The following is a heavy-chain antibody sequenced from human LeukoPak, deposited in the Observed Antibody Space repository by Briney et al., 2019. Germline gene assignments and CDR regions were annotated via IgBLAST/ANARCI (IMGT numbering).Heavy chain of an antibody. CDR3: ARNNGMDV. V-gene: IGHV3-7*03. CDR2: VSRDGSES. J-gene: IGHJ6*02. Sequence: GGSLRLSCAASGFALSSHWMTWVRQVPGRGPEWVANVSRDGSESYYLDSVKGRFTISKDNAKNSLYLQMNSLRAEDTALYHCARNNGMDVWGQGTTVIVSS. CDR1: GFALSSHW.